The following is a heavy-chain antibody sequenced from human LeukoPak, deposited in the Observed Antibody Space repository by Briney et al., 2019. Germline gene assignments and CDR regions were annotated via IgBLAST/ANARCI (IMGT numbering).Heavy chain of an antibody. D-gene: IGHD2-21*02. Sequence: PGESLEISCKGSGYTFTNYWIAWVRQMPGQGLEWMGIIYPGDSDTRYSPSFQGHVTIAADNSINTAYLQWSSLKASDTAMYYCARCLTLSGGDCYSGFDYWGHGTLVTVSS. V-gene: IGHV5-51*03. CDR1: GYTFTNYW. J-gene: IGHJ4*01. CDR2: IYPGDSDT. CDR3: ARCLTLSGGDCYSGFDY.